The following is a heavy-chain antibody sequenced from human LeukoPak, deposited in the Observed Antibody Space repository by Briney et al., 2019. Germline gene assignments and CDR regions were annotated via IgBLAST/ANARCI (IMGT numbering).Heavy chain of an antibody. J-gene: IGHJ4*02. D-gene: IGHD5-18*01. CDR1: GGSFSTYY. V-gene: IGHV4-4*07. CDR2: IYADKTT. CDR3: ARDWTDSYGTRLFDY. Sequence: PSETLSLTCTVSGGSFSTYYWSWIRQPAGKGLEWIGHIYADKTTDYNPSLKSRVTMSIDTSRNQFSLKLSSVTAADTAVYYCARDWTDSYGTRLFDYWGQGTLVTVSS.